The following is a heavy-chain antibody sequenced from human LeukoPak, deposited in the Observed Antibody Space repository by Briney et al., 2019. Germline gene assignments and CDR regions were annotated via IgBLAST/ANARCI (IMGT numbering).Heavy chain of an antibody. CDR3: ARDRGWQQFDY. D-gene: IGHD5-24*01. V-gene: IGHV3-7*01. CDR1: GFTVGNNY. Sequence: GGSLRLSCAASGFTVGNNYMTWVRQAPGMGLERVANIKADGTGKYYVDSVRGRFSISRDNAKNSLYLELNSLRAEDTGVYFCARDRGWQQFDYWGQGTLVTVSS. CDR2: IKADGTGK. J-gene: IGHJ4*01.